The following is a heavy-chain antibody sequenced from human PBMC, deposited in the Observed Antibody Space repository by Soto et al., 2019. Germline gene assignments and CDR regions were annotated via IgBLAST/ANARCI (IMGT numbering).Heavy chain of an antibody. J-gene: IGHJ4*02. V-gene: IGHV5-51*01. CDR2: IYPSDSDT. CDR1: GYNFAGYW. CDR3: ARHPDYYDSSGYYPLGSLDY. D-gene: IGHD3-22*01. Sequence: GESLKISCKGSGYNFAGYWIAWVRQMPGKGLELMGIIYPSDSDTRYRPSFQGQVTISADKSISTAYLQWSSLKASDTAMYYCARHPDYYDSSGYYPLGSLDYWGQGTLVTVSS.